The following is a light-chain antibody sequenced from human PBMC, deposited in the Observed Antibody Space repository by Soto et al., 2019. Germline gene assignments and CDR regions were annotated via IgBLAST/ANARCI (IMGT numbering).Light chain of an antibody. CDR2: DTS. J-gene: IGLJ2*01. CDR3: LLSYSGARV. V-gene: IGLV7-46*01. CDR1: TGAVTGGHY. Sequence: QTVVTQEPSLTVSPGGTVTLTCDSSTGAVTGGHYPYWFQQKPGQAPRTLIYDTSKTHSWTPARFSGSFLGGKAALTLSGAQPEDEAEYYCLLSYSGARVFGGGTKLTVL.